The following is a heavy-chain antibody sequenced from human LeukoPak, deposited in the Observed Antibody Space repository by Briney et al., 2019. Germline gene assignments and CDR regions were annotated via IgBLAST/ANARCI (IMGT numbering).Heavy chain of an antibody. V-gene: IGHV3-7*04. D-gene: IGHD5-24*01. CDR1: GFTFSSYW. J-gene: IGHJ4*02. CDR3: ARGRWPQFIY. CDR2: IKQDGSEK. Sequence: GGSLRLSCAVSGFTFSSYWMNWVRQAPGKGLEWVANIKQDGSEKYYVDSVKGRFTISRDNAKNSLYLQMNSLRAEDTAVYYCARGRWPQFIYWGQGTLVTVSS.